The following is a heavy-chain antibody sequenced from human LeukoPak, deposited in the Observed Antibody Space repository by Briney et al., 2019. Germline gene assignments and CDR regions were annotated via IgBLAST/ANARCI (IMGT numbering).Heavy chain of an antibody. CDR3: VVQIRTGSCRFRT. V-gene: IGHV3-48*03. CDR2: SGTRSGTK. D-gene: IGHD3-16*02. Sequence: GGSLRLSCAASGFSVSRLAMRWGRQAGGEGLEWGSYSGTRSGTKYYADSVKGRFTISRDSDKNTVSLQINSLRAEDTAVYYCVVQIRTGSCRFRTWGQGTL. CDR1: GFSVSRLA. J-gene: IGHJ4*02.